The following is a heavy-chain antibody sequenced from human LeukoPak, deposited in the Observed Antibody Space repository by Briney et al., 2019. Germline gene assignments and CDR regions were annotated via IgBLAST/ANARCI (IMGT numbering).Heavy chain of an antibody. J-gene: IGHJ4*02. CDR3: AREGRYCSGSSCLS. D-gene: IGHD2-15*01. Sequence: PGGSLRLSCAASGFTVNSNYMSWVRQAPGKGLEWVSVIYSGGNTYYADSVKGRFTISRDNSKNTLYLQMNSLRAEDTAVYYCAREGRYCSGSSCLSWGQGTLVTVSS. V-gene: IGHV3-66*01. CDR2: IYSGGNT. CDR1: GFTVNSNY.